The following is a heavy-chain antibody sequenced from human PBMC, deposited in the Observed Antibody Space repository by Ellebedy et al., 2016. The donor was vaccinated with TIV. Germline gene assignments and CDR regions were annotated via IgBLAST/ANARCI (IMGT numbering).Heavy chain of an antibody. J-gene: IGHJ4*02. CDR1: GFTFSRYA. CDR2: IVGSGGGI. D-gene: IGHD5-18*01. V-gene: IGHV3-23*01. CDR3: ARDRTPGDGYWVFDQ. Sequence: GESLKISCAASGFTFSRYAMTWVRQAPGKGLEWVSGIVGSGGGIFYADSVQGRFTISRDNSKSTVDLQMNSLRAEDTAIYYCARDRTPGDGYWVFDQWGQGALVTVSS.